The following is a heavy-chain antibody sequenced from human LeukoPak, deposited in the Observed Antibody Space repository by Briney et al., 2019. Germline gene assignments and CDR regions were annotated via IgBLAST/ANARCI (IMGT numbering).Heavy chain of an antibody. CDR1: GFTFSNEW. J-gene: IGHJ4*02. V-gene: IGHV3-7*01. CDR2: IRKDGAAN. D-gene: IGHD2-15*01. CDR3: VRASEVQYGSRRNGGLYFRN. Sequence: PGGSLRLSCAASGFTFSNEWMTWVRRVPGKGLEWVANIRKDGAANYYLGSVKGRFTISRDNAEESLYLQMNSLRVEDTAVYYCVRASEVQYGSRRNGGLYFRNWGQGTLVTVSS.